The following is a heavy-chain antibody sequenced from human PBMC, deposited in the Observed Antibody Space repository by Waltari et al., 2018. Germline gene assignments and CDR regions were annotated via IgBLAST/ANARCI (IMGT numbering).Heavy chain of an antibody. CDR2: VYSSGST. CDR3: AREQLLVLHDYYYYMDV. D-gene: IGHD6-13*01. V-gene: IGHV4-59*11. CDR1: GGSMSGLY. J-gene: IGHJ6*03. Sequence: QVQLQESGPGLVKASETLSLTCTVSGGSMSGLYWSWIRQSPGKGLEWIGSVYSSGSTGYNPSLRGRVSISLLRSNKQFYLTLDSVTAADAAVYYCAREQLLVLHDYYYYMDVWGEGTTVTVSS.